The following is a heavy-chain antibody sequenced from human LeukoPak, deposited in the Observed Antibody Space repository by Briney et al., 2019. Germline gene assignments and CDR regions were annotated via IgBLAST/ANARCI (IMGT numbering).Heavy chain of an antibody. CDR1: GFTFDDYG. Sequence: GGSLRLSCAASGFTFDDYGMSWVRQAPGKGLEWVSGINWNGGSTGYADSVKGRFTTSKDNAKNSLYLQMNSLRAEDTALYYCARVKDYYDSSGYYYVNSPSFDYWGQGTLVTVSS. V-gene: IGHV3-20*04. J-gene: IGHJ4*02. CDR3: ARVKDYYDSSGYYYVNSPSFDY. D-gene: IGHD3-22*01. CDR2: INWNGGST.